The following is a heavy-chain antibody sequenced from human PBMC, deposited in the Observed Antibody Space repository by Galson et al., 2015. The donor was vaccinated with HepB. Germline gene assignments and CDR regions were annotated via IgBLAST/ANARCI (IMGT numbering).Heavy chain of an antibody. D-gene: IGHD7-27*01. V-gene: IGHV4-34*01. J-gene: IGHJ2*01. CDR1: GGSFSGYY. Sequence: ETLSLTCAVYGGSFSGYYWSWVRQPPGKGLEWIGEINHSGSTNYNPSLKSRVTISVDTSKNQFSLKLSSVTAADTAVYYCAREEAGDGFTPAYWYFDLWGRGTLVTVSS. CDR2: INHSGST. CDR3: AREEAGDGFTPAYWYFDL.